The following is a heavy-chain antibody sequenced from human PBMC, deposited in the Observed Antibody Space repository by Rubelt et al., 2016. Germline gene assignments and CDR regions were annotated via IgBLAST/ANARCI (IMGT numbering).Heavy chain of an antibody. J-gene: IGHJ4*02. CDR2: IGGSGGST. V-gene: IGHV3-23*01. D-gene: IGHD2-2*01. Sequence: QATGEGLEWVSFIGGSGGSTNYADSVKGRFTISRDNSKNTLYMRMNSLRAEDTAVYYCAKGPRIVPAAFYFDYWGQGTLVTVSS. CDR3: AKGPRIVPAAFYFDY.